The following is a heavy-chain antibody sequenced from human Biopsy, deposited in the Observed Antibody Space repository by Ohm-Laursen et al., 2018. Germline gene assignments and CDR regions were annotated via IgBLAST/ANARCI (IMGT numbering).Heavy chain of an antibody. Sequence: SETLSLTCSVSGVSISSTTYYWGWIRQPPGKGLEWIGSIHYSGTTYYHASLRSRVTISVDKSKNQFSLKLTSVTAAETAVYYCARRSFGSGRDFWGQGTLVTVSS. J-gene: IGHJ4*02. V-gene: IGHV4-39*01. CDR2: IHYSGTT. CDR3: ARRSFGSGRDF. D-gene: IGHD3-10*01. CDR1: GVSISSTTYY.